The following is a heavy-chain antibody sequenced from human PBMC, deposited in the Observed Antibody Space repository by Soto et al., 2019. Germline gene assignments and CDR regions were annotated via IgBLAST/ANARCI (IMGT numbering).Heavy chain of an antibody. CDR3: ARAGGYSRTTPNPRAYDMDV. CDR2: IYPGDSDT. V-gene: IGHV5-51*01. J-gene: IGHJ6*02. D-gene: IGHD6-13*01. CDR1: GYSFTSYW. Sequence: GESLKISCKGSGYSFTSYWIGWVRQMPGKGLEWMGIIYPGDSDTRYSPSFQGQVTISADNARNSLYLQMNSLRAEDTAVYYCARAGGYSRTTPNPRAYDMDVWGQGTTVTVSS.